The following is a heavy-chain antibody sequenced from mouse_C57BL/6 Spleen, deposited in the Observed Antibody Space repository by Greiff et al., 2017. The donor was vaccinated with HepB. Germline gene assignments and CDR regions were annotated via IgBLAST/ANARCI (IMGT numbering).Heavy chain of an antibody. D-gene: IGHD2-4*01. CDR2: ISYDGSN. Sequence: EVQLQQSGPGLVKPSQSLSLTCSVTGYSITSGYYWNWIRQFPGNKLEWMGYISYDGSNNYNPSLKNRISITRDTSKNQFFLKLNSVTTEDTATYYCARRDDYGFAYWGQGTLVTVSA. CDR1: GYSITSGYY. J-gene: IGHJ3*01. V-gene: IGHV3-6*01. CDR3: ARRDDYGFAY.